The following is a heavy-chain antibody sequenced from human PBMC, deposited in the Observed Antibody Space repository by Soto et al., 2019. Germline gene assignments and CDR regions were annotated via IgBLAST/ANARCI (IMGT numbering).Heavy chain of an antibody. V-gene: IGHV4-59*01. CDR1: GGSISSDY. CDR3: ARDRGYTYGLGSYYFDY. J-gene: IGHJ4*02. Sequence: PSETLSLTCTVSGGSISSDYWSWIRQPPGKGLEWIGNIFYTGTTNYNPSLKSRATMSLDTSKKQFSLKLSSVTAADTAIYYCARDRGYTYGLGSYYFDYWGQGTLVTVSS. D-gene: IGHD5-18*01. CDR2: IFYTGTT.